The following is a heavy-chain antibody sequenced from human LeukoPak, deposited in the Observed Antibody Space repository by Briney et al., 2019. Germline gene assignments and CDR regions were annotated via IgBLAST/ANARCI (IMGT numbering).Heavy chain of an antibody. Sequence: SETLSLTCTVSGASISSGAYYWSWIRQPAGKGLEWIGRIYTNDSTNYNPSLKSRVTISVDTSKNQFSLKVNSVTAADTAVYYCATDYGDYFDYWGQGTLVTVSS. CDR2: IYTNDST. CDR1: GASISSGAYY. V-gene: IGHV4-61*02. D-gene: IGHD4-17*01. J-gene: IGHJ4*02. CDR3: ATDYGDYFDY.